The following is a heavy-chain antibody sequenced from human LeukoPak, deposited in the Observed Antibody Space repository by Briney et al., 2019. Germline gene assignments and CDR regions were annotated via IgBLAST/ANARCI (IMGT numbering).Heavy chain of an antibody. Sequence: SETLSLTCTVSGDSISSYYWSWIRQPPGKGLEWIGYIYSSGSTNYNPSLKSRVTISIDTSKNQFSLKLSSVTAADTAVYYCARRYCSTISCSYFDHWGQGPLVTVSS. CDR2: IYSSGST. CDR3: ARRYCSTISCSYFDH. J-gene: IGHJ4*02. V-gene: IGHV4-59*01. CDR1: GDSISSYY. D-gene: IGHD2-2*01.